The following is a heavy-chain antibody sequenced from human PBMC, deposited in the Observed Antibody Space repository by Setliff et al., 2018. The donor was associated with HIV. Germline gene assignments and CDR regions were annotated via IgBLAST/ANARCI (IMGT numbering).Heavy chain of an antibody. CDR3: ARAIPDYGDYYFDY. Sequence: ASVKVSCKSSGYTCTNYDINWVRQAAGQGLEWMGWMNPNSGNTGYAQKFQGRVTMTRSTSITTAYMELSSLRSEDTAVYYCARAIPDYGDYYFDYWGQGTLVTVSS. J-gene: IGHJ4*02. CDR2: MNPNSGNT. CDR1: GYTCTNYD. V-gene: IGHV1-8*02. D-gene: IGHD4-17*01.